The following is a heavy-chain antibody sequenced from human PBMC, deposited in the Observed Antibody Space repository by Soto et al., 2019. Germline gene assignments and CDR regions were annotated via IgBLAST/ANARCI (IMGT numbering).Heavy chain of an antibody. Sequence: PGGSLRLSCAASGFTFSSYGMHWVRQAPGKGLEWVAVISYDGSNKYYADSVKGRFTISRDNSKNTLYLQMNSLRAEDTAVYYCAKGVESDVWGQGTTVTVSS. V-gene: IGHV3-30*18. J-gene: IGHJ6*02. CDR3: AKGVESDV. D-gene: IGHD1-1*01. CDR1: GFTFSSYG. CDR2: ISYDGSNK.